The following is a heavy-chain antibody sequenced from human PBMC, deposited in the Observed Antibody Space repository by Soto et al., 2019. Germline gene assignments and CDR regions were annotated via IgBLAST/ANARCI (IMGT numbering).Heavy chain of an antibody. CDR3: TRGPRPSSVGTGAF. CDR1: GFVFEMYW. J-gene: IGHJ4*02. D-gene: IGHD3-10*01. CDR2: ISDDGART. V-gene: IGHV3-74*01. Sequence: GGSLRLSCAASGFVFEMYWMHWVRQTPGKGPEWVSRISDDGARTDYADSVKGRFTISRDNAMNSLYLQMNSLRAEDTAVYYCTRGPRPSSVGTGAFWGPGALVTVSS.